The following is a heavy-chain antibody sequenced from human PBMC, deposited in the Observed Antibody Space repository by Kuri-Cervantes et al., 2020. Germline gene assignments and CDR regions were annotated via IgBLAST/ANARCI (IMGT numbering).Heavy chain of an antibody. CDR1: GGSISSGGYS. CDR3: ARGMTSDYFDY. D-gene: IGHD4-17*01. V-gene: IGHV4-30-2*01. J-gene: IGHJ4*02. CDR2: IYHSGST. Sequence: SQTLSLTCAVSGGSISSGGYSWSWIRQPPGKGLEWIGYIYHSGSTYYNPSLKSRVTISVDRSKNQFSLKLSSVTAADTAVYYCARGMTSDYFDYWGQGTLVTVSS.